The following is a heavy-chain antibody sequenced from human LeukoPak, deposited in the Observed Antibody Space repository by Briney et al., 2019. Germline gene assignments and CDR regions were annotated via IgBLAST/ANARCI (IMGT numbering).Heavy chain of an antibody. Sequence: PSETLSLTCTVSGASISSGDYYWSWIRHHPGKGLEWIGYIFYSGSTYYNPSLKSRVTMSVDTSKNQFSLKLNSVTAADTAVYYCAGVGYYGSGSYYNFDSWGQGTLVTVSS. V-gene: IGHV4-31*03. J-gene: IGHJ4*02. CDR3: AGVGYYGSGSYYNFDS. CDR1: GASISSGDYY. CDR2: IFYSGST. D-gene: IGHD3-10*01.